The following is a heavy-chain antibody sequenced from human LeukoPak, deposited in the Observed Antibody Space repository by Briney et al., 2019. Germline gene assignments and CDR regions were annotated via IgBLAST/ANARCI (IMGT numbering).Heavy chain of an antibody. CDR1: GFTFSSCA. D-gene: IGHD6-6*01. V-gene: IGHV3-23*01. J-gene: IGHJ4*02. CDR3: AKDKSLYSSSSVGDY. Sequence: GGSLRLSCAASGFTFSSCAMSWVRQAPGKGLEWVSAISGSGGSTYYADSVKGRFTISRDNSKNTLYLQVNSLRAEDTAVYYCAKDKSLYSSSSVGDYWGQGTLVTVSS. CDR2: ISGSGGST.